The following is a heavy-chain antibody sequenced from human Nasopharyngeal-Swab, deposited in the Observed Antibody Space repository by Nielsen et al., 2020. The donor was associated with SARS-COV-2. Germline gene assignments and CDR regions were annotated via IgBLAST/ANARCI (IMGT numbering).Heavy chain of an antibody. CDR3: ARWVPFRRGTGRPSFYYFGMDV. V-gene: IGHV4-59*01. D-gene: IGHD3/OR15-3a*01. CDR1: GASISPNY. CDR2: IYYTGNA. J-gene: IGHJ6*02. Sequence: SETLSLTCTVSGASISPNYWSWIRQSPGKRLEWIGDIYYTGNADYSPSLRTRVTISVDRSKNRFSLELTSVTTADTAVYYCARWVPFRRGTGRPSFYYFGMDVWGQGTTVTVSS.